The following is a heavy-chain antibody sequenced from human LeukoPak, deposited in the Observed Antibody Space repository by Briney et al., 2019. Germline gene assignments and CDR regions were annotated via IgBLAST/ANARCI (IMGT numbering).Heavy chain of an antibody. D-gene: IGHD6-13*01. CDR1: GGTFSSYA. J-gene: IGHJ5*02. V-gene: IGHV1-69*06. CDR2: IIPIFGTA. CDR3: ARDHTAGTVNWFDP. Sequence: AASVKVSCKASGGTFSSYAISWVRQAPGQGLEWMGGIIPIFGTANYAQKFQGRVTITADKSTSTAYMELSSLRSEDTAVYYCARDHTAGTVNWFDPWGQGTLVTVSS.